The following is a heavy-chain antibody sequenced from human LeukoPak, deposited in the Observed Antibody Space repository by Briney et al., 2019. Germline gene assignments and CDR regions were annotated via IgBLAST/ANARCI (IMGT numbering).Heavy chain of an antibody. D-gene: IGHD6-13*01. J-gene: IGHJ4*02. CDR3: ARVWSITAAFDY. Sequence: GGSLRLSCAASGFTFSSFSMNWVRQAPGKGLEWVSSISSGSGYIYYADSVKGRFTISRDNARNSLFLQMNSLRAEDTAVYYCARVWSITAAFDYWGQGTLVTVSS. CDR1: GFTFSSFS. CDR2: ISSGSGYI. V-gene: IGHV3-21*01.